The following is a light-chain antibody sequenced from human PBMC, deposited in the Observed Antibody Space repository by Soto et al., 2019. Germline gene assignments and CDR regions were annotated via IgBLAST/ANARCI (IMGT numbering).Light chain of an antibody. Sequence: EIVLTQSPATLSLSPGERATLSCRASQSVSISLAWYQQKPGQAPRLLIYDASNRATGIPARFSGSGSGTDFTLTISSLEPEDFAVYFCQQRSIWPITFGQGTRPEIK. CDR1: QSVSIS. V-gene: IGKV3-11*01. CDR3: QQRSIWPIT. J-gene: IGKJ5*01. CDR2: DAS.